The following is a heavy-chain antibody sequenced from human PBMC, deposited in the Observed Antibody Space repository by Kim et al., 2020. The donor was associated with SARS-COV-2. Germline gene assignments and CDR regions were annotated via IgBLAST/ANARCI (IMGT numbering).Heavy chain of an antibody. CDR3: ARGATVVEAFDI. V-gene: IGHV4-59*09. Sequence: NYNPSLKSRVTMSVDTSKNQFSLKLSSVTAADTAVYYCARGATVVEAFDIWGQGTMVTVSS. D-gene: IGHD2-15*01. J-gene: IGHJ3*02.